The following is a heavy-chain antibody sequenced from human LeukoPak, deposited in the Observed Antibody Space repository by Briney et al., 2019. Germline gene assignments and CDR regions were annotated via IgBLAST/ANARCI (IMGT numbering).Heavy chain of an antibody. D-gene: IGHD2-15*01. Sequence: PSQTLSLTCTVSGGSISSGYYYWSWIRQPPGKGPEWIGYIYYSGSTYYNPSLKSRITISVDTSKNQFSLKLSSVIAADTAVYYCARYCSGTDYYYYYMDVWGKGTTVTVSS. CDR1: GGSISSGYYY. CDR3: ARYCSGTDYYYYYMDV. CDR2: IYYSGST. V-gene: IGHV4-30-4*08. J-gene: IGHJ6*03.